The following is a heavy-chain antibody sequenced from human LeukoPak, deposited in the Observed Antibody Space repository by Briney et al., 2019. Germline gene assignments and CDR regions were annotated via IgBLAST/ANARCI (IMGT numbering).Heavy chain of an antibody. J-gene: IGHJ4*02. D-gene: IGHD6-6*01. CDR2: ISGSGGST. CDR1: GFTFSSYA. Sequence: GGSLRLSCAASGFTFSSYAISCVRQAPGKGLEWVSAISGSGGSTYYADSVKGRFTISRDNSKNTLYLQMNSLRAEDTAVYYCAKVFSSSFDYWGQGTLVTVSS. V-gene: IGHV3-23*01. CDR3: AKVFSSSFDY.